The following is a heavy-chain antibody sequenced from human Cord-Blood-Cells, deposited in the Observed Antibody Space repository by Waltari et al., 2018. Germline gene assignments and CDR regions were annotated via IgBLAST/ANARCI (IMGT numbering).Heavy chain of an antibody. Sequence: QVQLVQSGAAVKKPGSSVQVSCKASGGTFSSYAISWVRQAPGQGLEWMGGIIPVLGTANSAQKFQGRVTITADESTSTACMGLSSLRSEDTAVYYWARRAGDDNGDYNWFDPWGQGTLVTVSS. D-gene: IGHD4-17*01. V-gene: IGHV1-69*01. CDR2: IIPVLGTA. CDR3: ARRAGDDNGDYNWFDP. J-gene: IGHJ5*02. CDR1: GGTFSSYA.